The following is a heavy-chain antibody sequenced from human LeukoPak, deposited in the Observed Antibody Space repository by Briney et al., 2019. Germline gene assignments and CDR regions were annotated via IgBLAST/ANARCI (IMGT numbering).Heavy chain of an antibody. CDR3: ASSIVVVPAATIDEI. CDR1: GFTFSSYE. D-gene: IGHD2-2*01. Sequence: GGSLRLSCAASGFTFSSYEMNWVRQAPGKGLEWVSYISSSGSTIYYEDSVKGRFTISRDNAKNSLYLQMNSLRAEDTAVYYCASSIVVVPAATIDEIWGQGTLVTVSS. J-gene: IGHJ4*02. V-gene: IGHV3-48*03. CDR2: ISSSGSTI.